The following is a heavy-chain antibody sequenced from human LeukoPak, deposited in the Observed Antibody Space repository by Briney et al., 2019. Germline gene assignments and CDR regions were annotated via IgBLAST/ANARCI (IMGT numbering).Heavy chain of an antibody. V-gene: IGHV4-59*01. CDR3: ARETHSGRYSLDNWFDP. J-gene: IGHJ5*02. CDR2: IYYTGST. CDR1: GGSISYYY. D-gene: IGHD1-26*01. Sequence: SETLSLTCTVSGGSISYYYWTWIRQSPGKGLEWIGQIYYTGSTYYNPSLERRVTISLDTSRIQFSLTMTSVTAADTAVYYCARETHSGRYSLDNWFDPWGQGTLVTVSS.